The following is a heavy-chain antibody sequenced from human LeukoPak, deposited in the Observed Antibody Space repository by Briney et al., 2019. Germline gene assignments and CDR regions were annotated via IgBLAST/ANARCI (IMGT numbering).Heavy chain of an antibody. D-gene: IGHD2-2*01. CDR1: GGSISSSSYY. CDR3: ASRLGYCSSTSCGTLDY. V-gene: IGHV4-39*01. J-gene: IGHJ4*02. Sequence: SETLSLTCTVSGGSISSSSYYWGWIRQPPGKGLEWIGSIYYSGSTYYNPSLKSRVTISVDTSKNQFTLKLSSVTAADTAVYYCASRLGYCSSTSCGTLDYWGQGTLVTVSS. CDR2: IYYSGST.